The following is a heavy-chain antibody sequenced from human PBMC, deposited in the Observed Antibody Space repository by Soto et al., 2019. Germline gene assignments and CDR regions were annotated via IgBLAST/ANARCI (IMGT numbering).Heavy chain of an antibody. CDR1: GGSFSGYY. V-gene: IGHV4-34*01. J-gene: IGHJ4*02. CDR3: GRERSTMVREVILRGRYYCDY. CDR2: INHSRST. Sequence: QVQLQQWGAGLLKPSETLSLTCAVSGGSFSGYYWSWIRQPPGKGLEWSGEINHSRSTNYNPSPKVRVTISVDASKHQFSLKLSSVTAADTAVYYCGRERSTMVREVILRGRYYCDYWGQGTLVTVSS. D-gene: IGHD3-10*01.